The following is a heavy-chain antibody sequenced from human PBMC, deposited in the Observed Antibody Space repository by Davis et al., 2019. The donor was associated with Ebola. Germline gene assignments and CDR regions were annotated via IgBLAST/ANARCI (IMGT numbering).Heavy chain of an antibody. V-gene: IGHV4-34*01. Sequence: PSETLSLTCAVYGGSFNGYYWSWIRQPPGKGLEWIGEINHSGSTNYNPSLKSRVTISVDTSKNQFSLKLSSVTAADTAVYYCARDAGLSSDYWGQGTLVTVSS. D-gene: IGHD4/OR15-4a*01. J-gene: IGHJ4*02. CDR1: GGSFNGYY. CDR3: ARDAGLSSDY. CDR2: INHSGST.